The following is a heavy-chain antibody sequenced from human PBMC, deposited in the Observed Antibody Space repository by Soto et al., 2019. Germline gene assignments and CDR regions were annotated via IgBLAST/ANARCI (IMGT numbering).Heavy chain of an antibody. CDR3: AKDTTTVTSCFDY. J-gene: IGHJ4*02. CDR2: IIPIFGTA. Sequence: GGTFSRYAISWVRQAPGQGLEWMVGIIPIFGTANYAQKFQGRVTITADESTSTAYMELNSLRAEDTAVYYCAKDTTTVTSCFDYWGQGTLVTVYS. CDR1: GGTFSRYA. D-gene: IGHD4-17*01. V-gene: IGHV1-69*01.